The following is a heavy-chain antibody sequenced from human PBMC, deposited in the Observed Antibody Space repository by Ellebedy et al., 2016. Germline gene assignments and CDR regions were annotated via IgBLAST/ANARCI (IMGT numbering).Heavy chain of an antibody. CDR1: RFTFSSYA. J-gene: IGHJ4*02. CDR2: ISYDGSNK. Sequence: GESLKISXAASRFTFSSYAMHWVRQAPGKGLEWVAVISYDGSNKYYADSVKGRFTISRDNSKNTLYLQMNSLRAEDTAVYYCAKAARFYYDLNYWGQGTLVTVSS. V-gene: IGHV3-30-3*01. CDR3: AKAARFYYDLNY. D-gene: IGHD3-22*01.